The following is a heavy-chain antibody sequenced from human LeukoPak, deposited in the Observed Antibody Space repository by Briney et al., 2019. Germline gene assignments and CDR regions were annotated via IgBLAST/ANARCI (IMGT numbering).Heavy chain of an antibody. CDR1: GGSISSYY. Sequence: SETLSLTCTVSGGSISSYYWSWIRQPPGKGLEWIGYIYTSGSTNYNPSLKSRVTISVDTSKNQFSLKLSSVTAADTAVYYCARASRGYSYGLGYWGQGTLVTVSS. CDR2: IYTSGST. D-gene: IGHD5-18*01. V-gene: IGHV4-4*09. J-gene: IGHJ4*02. CDR3: ARASRGYSYGLGY.